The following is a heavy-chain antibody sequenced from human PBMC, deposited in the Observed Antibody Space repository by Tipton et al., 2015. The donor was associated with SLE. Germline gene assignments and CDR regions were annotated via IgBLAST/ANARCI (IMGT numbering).Heavy chain of an antibody. CDR1: GGSISSYY. CDR3: ARDPPIAVAGKGYFDL. Sequence: TLSLTCTVSGGSISSYYWSWIRQPAGKGLEWIGRIYTSGSTNYNPSLKSRVTISVDTSKNQFSLTLSSVTAADTAVYYCARDPPIAVAGKGYFDLWGRGTLVTVSS. J-gene: IGHJ2*01. CDR2: IYTSGST. D-gene: IGHD6-19*01. V-gene: IGHV4-4*07.